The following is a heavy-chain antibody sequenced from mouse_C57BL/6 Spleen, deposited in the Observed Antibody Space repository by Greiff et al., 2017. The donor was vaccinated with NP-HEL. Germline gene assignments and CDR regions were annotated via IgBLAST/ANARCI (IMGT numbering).Heavy chain of an antibody. D-gene: IGHD1-1*01. J-gene: IGHJ4*01. Sequence: QVQLQQSGAELMKPGASVKLSCKATGYTFTGYWIEWVKQRPGHGLEWIGEILPGSGSTNYNEKFKGKATFTADTSSNTAYMQLSSLTTEDSAIYYCARMRYYGSSFYYAMDYWGQGTSVTVSS. V-gene: IGHV1-9*01. CDR3: ARMRYYGSSFYYAMDY. CDR2: ILPGSGST. CDR1: GYTFTGYW.